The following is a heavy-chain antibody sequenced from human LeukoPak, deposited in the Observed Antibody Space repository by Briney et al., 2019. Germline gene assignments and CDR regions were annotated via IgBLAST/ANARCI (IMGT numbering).Heavy chain of an antibody. D-gene: IGHD3-10*01. Sequence: GASVKVSCKASGYTFTSYYMHWVRQAPGQGLEWMGIINPSGGSTSYAQKFQGRVTMTRDTSTSTVYMELSSLRSEDTAVYYCARRPYGSGSYYKNWFDPWGQGTLVTVSS. J-gene: IGHJ5*02. CDR3: ARRPYGSGSYYKNWFDP. CDR1: GYTFTSYY. V-gene: IGHV1-46*01. CDR2: INPSGGST.